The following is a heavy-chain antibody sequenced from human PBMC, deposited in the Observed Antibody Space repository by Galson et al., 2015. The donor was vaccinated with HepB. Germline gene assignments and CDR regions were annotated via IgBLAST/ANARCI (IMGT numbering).Heavy chain of an antibody. CDR2: INPSGGST. CDR1: GYTFTSYY. Sequence: SVKVSCKASGYTFTSYYMHWVRQAPGQGLEWMGIINPSGGSTSYAQKFQGRVTMTRDTSTSTVYMELSSLRSEDTAVYYCARDLNYYDSSGYYKGGYWGQGTLVTVSS. CDR3: ARDLNYYDSSGYYKGGY. V-gene: IGHV1-46*03. D-gene: IGHD3-22*01. J-gene: IGHJ4*02.